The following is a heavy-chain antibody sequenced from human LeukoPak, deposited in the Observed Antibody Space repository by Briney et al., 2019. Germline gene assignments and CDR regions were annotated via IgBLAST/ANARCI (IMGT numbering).Heavy chain of an antibody. CDR2: ISWNSGSI. Sequence: GGSLRLSCAASGFTFDDYAKHWVRQAPGKGLEWVSGISWNSGSIGYADSVKGRFTISRDNAKNSLYLQMNSLRAEDMALYYCAKGSGGSSPDDYYYYMDVWGKGTTVTVSS. CDR3: AKGSGGSSPDDYYYYMDV. D-gene: IGHD2-15*01. V-gene: IGHV3-9*03. J-gene: IGHJ6*03. CDR1: GFTFDDYA.